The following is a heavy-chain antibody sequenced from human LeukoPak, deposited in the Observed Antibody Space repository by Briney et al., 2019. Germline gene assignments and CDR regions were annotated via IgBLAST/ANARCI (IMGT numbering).Heavy chain of an antibody. CDR3: ARGNFRRDGYNFDY. Sequence: GGSLRLSCVASGFIFSGYGMHWVRQAPGKGLEWVAVIWYDGSNKYYADSVKGRFTISRDNSKNTLYLQMNSLRAEDTAVFYCARGNFRRDGYNFDYWGQGTLVTVST. D-gene: IGHD5-24*01. J-gene: IGHJ4*02. V-gene: IGHV3-33*01. CDR2: IWYDGSNK. CDR1: GFIFSGYG.